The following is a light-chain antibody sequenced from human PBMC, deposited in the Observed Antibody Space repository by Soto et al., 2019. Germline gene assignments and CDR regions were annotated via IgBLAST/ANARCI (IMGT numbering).Light chain of an antibody. Sequence: EIVMTQSPATLSVSPGESATLSCRASQSVSSNLAWYQQKPGQAPRVLIYGASTRAAGIPARFSGSGSGTEFSLTISSLQSEDFAVYYCQQYNDWPRTFGQGTMVEIK. CDR1: QSVSSN. J-gene: IGKJ1*01. CDR2: GAS. CDR3: QQYNDWPRT. V-gene: IGKV3-15*01.